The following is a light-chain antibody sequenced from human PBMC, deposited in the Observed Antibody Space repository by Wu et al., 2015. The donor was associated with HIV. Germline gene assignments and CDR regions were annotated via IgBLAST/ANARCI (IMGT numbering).Light chain of an antibody. V-gene: IGKV3-20*01. CDR1: QSVSSNY. J-gene: IGKJ4*01. CDR2: GAS. CDR3: QQYRRSPS. Sequence: EIVLTQSPGTLSLSPGERATLSCRASQSVSSNYLAWYQQKPGQAPRLLIYGASSRATDIPDRFSGSGSGTGLTLTISRLEPEDFAVYYCQQYRRSPSFGGGTRVEIK.